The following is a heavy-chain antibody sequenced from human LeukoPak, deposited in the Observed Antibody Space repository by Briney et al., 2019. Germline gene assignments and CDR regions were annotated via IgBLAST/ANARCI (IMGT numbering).Heavy chain of an antibody. J-gene: IGHJ4*02. CDR1: GGTFSSYA. Sequence: ASVKVSCKASGGTFSSYAISWVRQAPGQGLEWMGGIIPIFDTANYAQKFQGRVTITTDESTSTAYMELSSLRSENTAVYYCATSSGYYYFDYWGQGTLVTVSS. V-gene: IGHV1-69*05. CDR3: ATSSGYYYFDY. CDR2: IIPIFDTA. D-gene: IGHD3-22*01.